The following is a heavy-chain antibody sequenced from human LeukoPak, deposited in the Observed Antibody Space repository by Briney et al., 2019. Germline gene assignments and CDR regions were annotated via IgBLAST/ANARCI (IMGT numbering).Heavy chain of an antibody. CDR3: ARRRDGYRHYYMDV. V-gene: IGHV4-34*01. CDR2: INHSGST. Sequence: SETLSLTCAVYGGSFSGYYRSWIRQPPGKGLEWIGEINHSGSTNYNPSLKSRVTISVDTSKNQFSLKLSSVTAADTAVYYCARRRDGYRHYYMDVWGKGTTVTVSS. J-gene: IGHJ6*03. D-gene: IGHD5-24*01. CDR1: GGSFSGYY.